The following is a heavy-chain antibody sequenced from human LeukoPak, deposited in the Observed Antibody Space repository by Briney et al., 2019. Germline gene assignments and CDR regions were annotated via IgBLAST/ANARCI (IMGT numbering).Heavy chain of an antibody. CDR2: ISYDGSNK. D-gene: IGHD3-22*01. CDR1: GFTFSSYA. Sequence: GGSLRLSCAASGFTFSSYAMHWVRQAPGKGLEWVAVISYDGSNKYYADSVKGRFTISRDNSKNTLYLQMNSLRAEDTAVYYXARDNSARYDSSGYYNTRYYYYGMDVWGQGTTVTVSS. J-gene: IGHJ6*02. CDR3: ARDNSARYDSSGYYNTRYYYYGMDV. V-gene: IGHV3-30-3*01.